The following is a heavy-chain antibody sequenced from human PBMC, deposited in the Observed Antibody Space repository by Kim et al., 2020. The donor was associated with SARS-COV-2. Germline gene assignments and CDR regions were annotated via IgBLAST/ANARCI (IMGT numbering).Heavy chain of an antibody. CDR1: GFTFSGYA. J-gene: IGHJ3*02. Sequence: GGSLRLSCAASGFTFSGYAMHWVRQASGKGLEWVASIRSNAYSYATDDAASEKGIFTISSDDTKNTAYRQKSSLKTEDTAVYYVASVLGKMLAFWEAVD. CDR2: IRSNAYSYAT. D-gene: IGHD3-3*02. CDR3: ASVLGKMLAFWEAVD. V-gene: IGHV3-73*01.